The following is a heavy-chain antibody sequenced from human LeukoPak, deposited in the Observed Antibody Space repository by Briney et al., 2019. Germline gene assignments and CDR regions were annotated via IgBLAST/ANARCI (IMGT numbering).Heavy chain of an antibody. CDR3: ARASMIVVVIDY. Sequence: SQTLSLTCTVSGGSISSGDYYWSWIRQPPGNGLEWIGYIYYSGSTYYNPSLKSRVTISVDTSKNQFSLKLSSVTAADTAVYYCARASMIVVVIDYWGQGTLVTVSS. CDR2: IYYSGST. V-gene: IGHV4-30-4*01. CDR1: GGSISSGDYY. J-gene: IGHJ4*02. D-gene: IGHD3-22*01.